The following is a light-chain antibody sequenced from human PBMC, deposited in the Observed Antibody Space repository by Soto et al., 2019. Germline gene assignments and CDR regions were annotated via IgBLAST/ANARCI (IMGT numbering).Light chain of an antibody. Sequence: IVMTQTPLSSAVILGQPASISCRSTQSLVDSDGNTYLSWLHQRPGQPPRLLIYKVSNRLSWVPDRFRGSGAGTYFTLRISRVEAEDVGLYYCMQATQFPWTFGQGTRVEIK. J-gene: IGKJ1*01. CDR2: KVS. V-gene: IGKV2-24*01. CDR1: QSLVDSDGNTY. CDR3: MQATQFPWT.